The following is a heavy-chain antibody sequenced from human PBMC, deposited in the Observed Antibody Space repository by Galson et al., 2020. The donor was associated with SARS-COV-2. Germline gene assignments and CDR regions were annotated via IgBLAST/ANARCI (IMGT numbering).Heavy chain of an antibody. CDR1: GFTFRSYA. D-gene: IGHD3-3*01. CDR2: ISHDGSND. Sequence: GGSLRLSCATSGFTFRSYAMHWVRRAPGKGLEWVAVISHDGSNDYYADSVKGRFIISRDNSKNTLYLQMNSLRAEDTAAFYCARDGTYYNFWTTYYSQYYYYSMDVWCQGTPVTVS. J-gene: IGHJ6*02. CDR3: ARDGTYYNFWTTYYSQYYYYSMDV. V-gene: IGHV3-30*04.